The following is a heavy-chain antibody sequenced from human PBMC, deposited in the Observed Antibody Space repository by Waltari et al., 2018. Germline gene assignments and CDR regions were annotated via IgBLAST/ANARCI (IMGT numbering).Heavy chain of an antibody. CDR3: AGKMKGYCSSTSCYTDDAFDI. V-gene: IGHV1-69*13. J-gene: IGHJ3*02. CDR1: GGTFSSYA. D-gene: IGHD2-2*02. Sequence: QVQLVQSGAEVKKPGSSVKVSCKASGGTFSSYAISWVRQAPGQGLEWMGRIIPIFGTANYAQKFQGRVTITADKSTSTAYMELSSLRSEDTAVYYCAGKMKGYCSSTSCYTDDAFDIWGQGTMVTVSS. CDR2: IIPIFGTA.